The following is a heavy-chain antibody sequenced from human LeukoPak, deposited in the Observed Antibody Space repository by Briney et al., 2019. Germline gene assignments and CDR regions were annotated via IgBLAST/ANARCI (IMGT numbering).Heavy chain of an antibody. CDR3: ASTVTPAHYFDY. V-gene: IGHV4-31*03. J-gene: IGHJ4*02. CDR1: GGSISSGGYY. CDR2: IYYTGST. Sequence: SQTLSLTCTVSGGSISSGGYYWSWIRQHPGKGLEWIGYIYYTGSTYYNPSLKSRVTISVDTSKNQFSLKLSYVTAGDTAVYYCASTVTPAHYFDYWGQRTLVTVSS. D-gene: IGHD4-17*01.